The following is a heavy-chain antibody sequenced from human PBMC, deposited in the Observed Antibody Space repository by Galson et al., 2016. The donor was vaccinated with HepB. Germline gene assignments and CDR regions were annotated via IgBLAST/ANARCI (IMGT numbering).Heavy chain of an antibody. CDR3: AKHLGDRIRNDHYYMDV. Sequence: SLRLSCAASGFTFSTYAMSWVRQAPGKGLEWVSAISTSGAYMYYADSVTGRFTISRDNSQNMLYLQLNSLSAEDAAVYFCAKHLGDRIRNDHYYMDVWGRGTTVTVSS. D-gene: IGHD3-16*01. CDR2: ISTSGAYM. CDR1: GFTFSTYA. V-gene: IGHV3-23*01. J-gene: IGHJ6*03.